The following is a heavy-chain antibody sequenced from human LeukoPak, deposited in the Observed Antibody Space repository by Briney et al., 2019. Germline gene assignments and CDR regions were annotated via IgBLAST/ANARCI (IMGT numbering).Heavy chain of an antibody. D-gene: IGHD2-15*01. CDR3: ARLTYCSGGSCYDSGAFDY. V-gene: IGHV4-59*08. CDR2: IYYSGST. J-gene: IGHJ4*02. Sequence: TSETLSLTCTVSGGSISSYYWGWIRQPPGKGLEWIGSIYYSGSTNYNPSLKSRVTISVDTSKNQFSLKLSSVTAADTAVYYCARLTYCSGGSCYDSGAFDYWGQGTLVTVSS. CDR1: GGSISSYY.